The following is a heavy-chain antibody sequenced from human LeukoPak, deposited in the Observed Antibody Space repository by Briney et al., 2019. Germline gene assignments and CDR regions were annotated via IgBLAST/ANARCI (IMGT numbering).Heavy chain of an antibody. J-gene: IGHJ3*02. CDR1: GYTFSRNA. CDR2: INTKTGTP. V-gene: IGHV7-4-1*02. CDR3: ARRSPSADAFDI. Sequence: ASVKVSFTASGYTFSRNAINWVRQAPGQGLEWMGWINTKTGTPTYAQGFTGRFVFSLDISVTTAYLQISNLKSEDTAVYYCARRSPSADAFDIWGQGTMVTVSS.